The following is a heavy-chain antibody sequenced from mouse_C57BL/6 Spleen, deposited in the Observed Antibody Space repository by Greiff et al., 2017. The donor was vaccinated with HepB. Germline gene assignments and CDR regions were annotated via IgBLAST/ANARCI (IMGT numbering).Heavy chain of an antibody. CDR3: ARYDYDALFAY. J-gene: IGHJ3*01. D-gene: IGHD2-4*01. V-gene: IGHV1-64*01. CDR1: GYTFTSYW. Sequence: QVQLKQPGAELVMPGASVKLSCKASGYTFTSYWMHWVKQRPGQGLEWIGMIHPNSGSTNYNEKFKSKATLTVDKSSSTAYMQLSSLTSEDSAVYYCARYDYDALFAYWGQGTLVTVSA. CDR2: IHPNSGST.